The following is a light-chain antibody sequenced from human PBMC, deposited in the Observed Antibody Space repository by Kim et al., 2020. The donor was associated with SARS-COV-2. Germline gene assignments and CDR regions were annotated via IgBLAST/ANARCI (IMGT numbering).Light chain of an antibody. V-gene: IGKV1-5*03. CDR3: QQYDKDPYS. Sequence: ASIGDRVTISCRANKSISSWLAWYQQKPGKAPKLLIYETSYLESGVPSGFSGSGSGTEFTLTIASLQPDDFATYYCQQYDKDPYSFGQGTKVDIK. CDR1: KSISSW. J-gene: IGKJ2*03. CDR2: ETS.